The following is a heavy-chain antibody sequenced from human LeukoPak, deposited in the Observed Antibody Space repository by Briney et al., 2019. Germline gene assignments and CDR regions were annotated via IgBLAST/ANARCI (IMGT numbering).Heavy chain of an antibody. J-gene: IGHJ5*02. D-gene: IGHD6-13*01. CDR1: GDSVSSNIAS. Sequence: SQTLSLTCAVSGDSVSSNIASWNWIRQSPSGGLEWLGRTYYRSQWSNDSAVSVESRITIDPDTSKNEFSLLLNSVTPEETAVYSCARDPHSWYEWGPFDAWGQGTLVTVSS. V-gene: IGHV6-1*01. CDR3: ARDPHSWYEWGPFDA. CDR2: TYYRSQWSN.